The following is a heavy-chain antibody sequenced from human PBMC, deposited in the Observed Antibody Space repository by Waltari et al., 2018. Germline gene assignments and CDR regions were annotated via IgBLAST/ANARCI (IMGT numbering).Heavy chain of an antibody. Sequence: EVQLVESGGGLVKPGGSLRLSCAASGFTFSSYTMHWVRQAPGKGLEWVSSISSRSSYIYYADSVKVRFTIARDNAKNSLYLQMNSLRAEDTAVYYCASLTAEWELLPGRYWGQGTLVTVSS. CDR1: GFTFSSYT. CDR2: ISSRSSYI. D-gene: IGHD1-26*01. V-gene: IGHV3-21*01. J-gene: IGHJ4*02. CDR3: ASLTAEWELLPGRY.